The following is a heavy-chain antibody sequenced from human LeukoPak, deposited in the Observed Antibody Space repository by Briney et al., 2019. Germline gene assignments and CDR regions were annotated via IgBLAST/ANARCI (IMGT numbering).Heavy chain of an antibody. V-gene: IGHV4-34*01. J-gene: IGHJ4*02. Sequence: PSETLSLTCAVYGGSFSGYYWSWIRQPPGKGLEWIGSIYYSGSTYYNPSLKSRVTISVDTSKNQFSLKLSSVTAADTAVYYCARVETAVAGRPFDYWGQGTLVTVSS. CDR2: IYYSGST. CDR3: ARVETAVAGRPFDY. D-gene: IGHD6-19*01. CDR1: GGSFSGYY.